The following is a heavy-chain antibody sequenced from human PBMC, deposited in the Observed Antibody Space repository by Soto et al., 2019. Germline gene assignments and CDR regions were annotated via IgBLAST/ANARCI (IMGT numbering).Heavy chain of an antibody. CDR1: GFRFRDYW. Sequence: EVQLVESGGGLVQTGGSLRLSCAVSGFRFRDYWMSWVRQAPGKGLEWVANIKQDESDKYYVDSVKGRFTISRDNAKNALYLPMNSLRVEDTAVYYCAAYCYTMTCTHFHGYSWGQGTQVTVSS. D-gene: IGHD3-16*02. CDR3: AAYCYTMTCTHFHGYS. J-gene: IGHJ5*02. V-gene: IGHV3-7*03. CDR2: IKQDESDK.